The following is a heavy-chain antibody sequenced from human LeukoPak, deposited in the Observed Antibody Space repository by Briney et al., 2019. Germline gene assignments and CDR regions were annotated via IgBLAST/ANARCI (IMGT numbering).Heavy chain of an antibody. V-gene: IGHV3-21*01. CDR2: ISSSSSYI. J-gene: IGHJ4*02. CDR1: GFTFSSYS. Sequence: GGSLRLSCAASGFTFSSYSMNWVRQAPGKGLEWVSSISSSSSYIYYADSVKGRFTISRDNSKNTLYLQMNSLRAEDTAVYYCASGLNSSGYYGFDYWGQGTLVTVSS. D-gene: IGHD3-22*01. CDR3: ASGLNSSGYYGFDY.